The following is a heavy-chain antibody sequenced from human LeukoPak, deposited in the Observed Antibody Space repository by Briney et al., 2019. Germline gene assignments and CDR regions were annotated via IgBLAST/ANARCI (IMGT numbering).Heavy chain of an antibody. Sequence: SGTLSLTCTVSGTSMSNYYWSWVRQPPGKGLEWIGYIDNSGSTNYNPSLKSRVTMSPDTYKNQLSLTLTSVTPADTPVYYCASGRDQLTYFQYWGEGNLATVSS. D-gene: IGHD2-2*01. J-gene: IGHJ1*01. CDR3: ASGRDQLTYFQY. CDR2: IDNSGST. CDR1: GTSMSNYY. V-gene: IGHV4-4*08.